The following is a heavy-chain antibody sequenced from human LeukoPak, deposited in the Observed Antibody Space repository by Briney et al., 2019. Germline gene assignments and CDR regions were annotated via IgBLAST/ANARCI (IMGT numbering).Heavy chain of an antibody. D-gene: IGHD6-13*01. CDR1: GGTFSSYA. CDR2: IIPIFGTA. Sequence: LVKVSCKASGGTFSSYAISWVRQAPGQGLEWMGGIIPIFGTANYAQKFQGRVTITADESTSTAYMELSSLRSEDTAVYYCARGQDGSSSWYTNPNAYYFDYWGQRTLVTVSS. V-gene: IGHV1-69*13. CDR3: ARGQDGSSSWYTNPNAYYFDY. J-gene: IGHJ4*02.